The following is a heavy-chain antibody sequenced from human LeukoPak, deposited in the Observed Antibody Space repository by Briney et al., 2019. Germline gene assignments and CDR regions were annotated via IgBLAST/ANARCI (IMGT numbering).Heavy chain of an antibody. J-gene: IGHJ4*02. CDR3: ARVVGRTRGARIVGYYFDY. D-gene: IGHD1-26*01. CDR2: FDPEDGET. Sequence: ASVKVSCKVSGYTLTELSMHWVRQAPGKGLEWMGGFDPEDGETIYAQKFQGRVTVTEDTSTDTAYMELSSLRSEDTAVYYCARVVGRTRGARIVGYYFDYWGQGTLVTVSS. CDR1: GYTLTELS. V-gene: IGHV1-24*01.